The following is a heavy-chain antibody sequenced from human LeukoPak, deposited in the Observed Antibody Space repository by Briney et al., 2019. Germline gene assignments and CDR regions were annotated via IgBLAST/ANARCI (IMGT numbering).Heavy chain of an antibody. CDR3: AKGDYGSGSSYHY. V-gene: IGHV3-30*18. D-gene: IGHD3-10*01. CDR2: ISYDGSNK. J-gene: IGHJ4*02. Sequence: PGGSLRLSCAASGFTFSSYGMHWVRQAPGKGLEWAAVISYDGSNKYYADSVKGRFTISRDNSKNTLYLQMNSLRAEDTAVYYCAKGDYGSGSSYHYWGQATLVTVSS. CDR1: GFTFSSYG.